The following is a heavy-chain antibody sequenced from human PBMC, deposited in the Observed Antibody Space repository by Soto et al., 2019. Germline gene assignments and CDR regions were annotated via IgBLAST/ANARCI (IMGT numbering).Heavy chain of an antibody. J-gene: IGHJ4*02. CDR3: ARGVGSGSYDNAPSTD. V-gene: IGHV1-69*06. Sequence: QVQLVQSGAEVKKPGSSVKVSCKASGGTFSSYAISWVRQAPGQGLEWMGGIIPIFGTANYAQKFQGRVTITADKSTRRAYMGLSSLRSEDTAVYYCARGVGSGSYDNAPSTDWGQGTLVTVSS. CDR1: GGTFSSYA. CDR2: IIPIFGTA. D-gene: IGHD3-10*01.